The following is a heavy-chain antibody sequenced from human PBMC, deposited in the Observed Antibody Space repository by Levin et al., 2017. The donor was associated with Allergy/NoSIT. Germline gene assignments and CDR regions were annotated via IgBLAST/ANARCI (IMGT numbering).Heavy chain of an antibody. CDR2: LDPNSDDT. D-gene: IGHD4-17*01. CDR3: AKDRTTVTYNWFDP. Sequence: ASVKVSCKPSGYTFTDYYIHWVRQAPGQGLEWMGWLDPNSDDTKYAQKFQGRVTMTRDTSISTAYMELSRLRSDDTAVETCAKDRTTVTYNWFDPWGQGTLVTVSS. J-gene: IGHJ5*02. V-gene: IGHV1-2*02. CDR1: GYTFTDYY.